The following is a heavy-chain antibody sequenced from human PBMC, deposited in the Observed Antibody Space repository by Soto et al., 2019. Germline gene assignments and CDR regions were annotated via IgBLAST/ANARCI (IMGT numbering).Heavy chain of an antibody. CDR3: ALYPRALRAFDI. CDR1: GYTLTELS. J-gene: IGHJ3*02. Sequence: ASVRVSCKVSGYTLTELSMHWVRQAPGKGLEWMGGFDPEDGETIYAQKFQGRVTMTEDTSTDTAYMELSSLRSEDTAVYYCALYPRALRAFDIWGQGTMVTVSS. CDR2: FDPEDGET. V-gene: IGHV1-24*01.